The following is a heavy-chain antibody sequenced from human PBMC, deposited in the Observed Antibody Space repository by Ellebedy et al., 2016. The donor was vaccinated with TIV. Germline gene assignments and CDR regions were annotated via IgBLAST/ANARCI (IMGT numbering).Heavy chain of an antibody. J-gene: IGHJ6*02. CDR3: ARELTLAGTELVTYYYYGMDV. V-gene: IGHV3-20*04. Sequence: GESLKISCAASGFTFDDYGMSWVRQAPGKGLEWVSGINWNGGSTGYADSVKGRFTISRDNAKNSLYLQMNSLRAEDTAVYYCARELTLAGTELVTYYYYGMDVWGQGTTVTVSS. CDR2: INWNGGST. CDR1: GFTFDDYG. D-gene: IGHD1-1*01.